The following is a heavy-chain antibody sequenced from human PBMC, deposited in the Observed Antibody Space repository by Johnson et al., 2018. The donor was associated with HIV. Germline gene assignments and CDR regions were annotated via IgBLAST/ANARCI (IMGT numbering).Heavy chain of an antibody. CDR3: AKCRGLGARGAFDI. J-gene: IGHJ3*02. V-gene: IGHV3-30*18. CDR1: GFTFSSYG. Sequence: QMQLVESGGGVVQPGRSLRLSCAPSGFTFSSYGMHWVRQAPGKGLECVAVISYDGSNKYYADSVKGRFTISRDNSKNTLYLQMSSLRAEDTAVYYCAKCRGLGARGAFDIWGQGTMVTVSS. CDR2: ISYDGSNK. D-gene: IGHD5-12*01.